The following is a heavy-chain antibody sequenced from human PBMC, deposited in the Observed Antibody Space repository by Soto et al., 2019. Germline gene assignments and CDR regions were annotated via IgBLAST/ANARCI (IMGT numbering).Heavy chain of an antibody. CDR1: GGSISSGGYY. V-gene: IGHV4-31*03. CDR3: ARDLKQWPSSYGMDV. J-gene: IGHJ6*02. D-gene: IGHD6-19*01. Sequence: SETLSLTCTVSGGSISSGGYYWSWIRQHPGKGLEWIGYIYYSGSTYYNPSLKSRVTISVDTSKNQFSLKLSSVTAADTAVYYCARDLKQWPSSYGMDVWGQGTTVTVSS. CDR2: IYYSGST.